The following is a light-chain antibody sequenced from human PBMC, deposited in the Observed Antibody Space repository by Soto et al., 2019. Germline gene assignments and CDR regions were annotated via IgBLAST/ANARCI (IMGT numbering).Light chain of an antibody. CDR1: QSVSSSH. V-gene: IGKV3-20*01. J-gene: IGKJ1*01. Sequence: EIVLTQSPGTLSLSPGERATLSYRASQSVSSSHLAWYQQKPGQAPRLLIFGASSRATGIPDRFGGSGSGTDCTLTISALETEDFAVYFCQQYGSSPRTFCQGTKVEIK. CDR2: GAS. CDR3: QQYGSSPRT.